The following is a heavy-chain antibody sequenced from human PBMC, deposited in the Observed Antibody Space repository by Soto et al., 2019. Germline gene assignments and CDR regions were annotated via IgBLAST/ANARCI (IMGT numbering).Heavy chain of an antibody. J-gene: IGHJ6*02. Sequence: RGSLILSCAASGLMFRSYAMSWVLQAPGKGLELVSVISGSGDSTYADSVKGRFSISRDNSKNTLYLQMNSLRAEDTAVYYCAKGRSCDYCDGVDVWGQGTTVSVSS. CDR2: ISGSGDST. CDR3: AKGRSCDYCDGVDV. CDR1: GLMFRSYA. V-gene: IGHV3-23*01.